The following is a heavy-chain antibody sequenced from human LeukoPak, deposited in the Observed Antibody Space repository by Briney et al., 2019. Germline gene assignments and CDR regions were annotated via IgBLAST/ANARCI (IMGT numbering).Heavy chain of an antibody. CDR1: GFTFSDYY. Sequence: GGSLRLSCAAPGFTFSDYYMSWIRQAPGKGLEWVSYITTDGGTKDYADSVKGRFTISRDNAKNSLYLQMNSLRAEDTAVYYCARGGYRRFDYWGQGTLVTVSS. D-gene: IGHD6-13*01. V-gene: IGHV3-11*01. CDR2: ITTDGGTK. J-gene: IGHJ4*02. CDR3: ARGGYRRFDY.